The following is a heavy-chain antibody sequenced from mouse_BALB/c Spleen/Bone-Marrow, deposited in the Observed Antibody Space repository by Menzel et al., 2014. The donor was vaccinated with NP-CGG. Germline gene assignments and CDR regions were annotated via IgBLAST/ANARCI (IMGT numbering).Heavy chain of an antibody. CDR3: AVYDYGGFAY. CDR1: GFNIKDTY. D-gene: IGHD2-4*01. V-gene: IGHV14-3*02. CDR2: IDPANGNT. J-gene: IGHJ3*01. Sequence: EVQLQESGAGLVKPGASVKLSCTASGFNIKDTYMHWVKQRPEQGLEWIGRIDPANGNTKYDPKFQGKATITADTSSNTAYLQLSSLTSEDTAVYYCAVYDYGGFAYWGQGTLVTVSA.